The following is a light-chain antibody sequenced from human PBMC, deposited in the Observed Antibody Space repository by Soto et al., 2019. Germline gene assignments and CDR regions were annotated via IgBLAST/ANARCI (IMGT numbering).Light chain of an antibody. CDR3: QQFGSSSMYT. J-gene: IGKJ2*01. CDR2: GAS. V-gene: IGKV3-20*01. Sequence: EIVLTQSPGTLSLSPGERATLSCRASQSVSSTYLAWYQQKPGQAPRLLIHGASSRATGIPDRFSGSGSGADFTLTISRLEPEDFAVYYCQQFGSSSMYTFGQGNKLEIK. CDR1: QSVSSTY.